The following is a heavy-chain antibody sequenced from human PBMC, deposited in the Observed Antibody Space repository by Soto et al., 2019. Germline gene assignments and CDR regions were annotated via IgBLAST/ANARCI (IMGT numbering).Heavy chain of an antibody. J-gene: IGHJ6*02. CDR2: INRNSGGT. CDR3: ARGGGGVIVVPGLDV. Sequence: AAVTVSGKACGCTFTGYYIHELRQAPGQGLEWMGWINRNSGGTYYAQNFEGRVTMTRDTSSSTAYMELSRLSSDDTATYYCARGGGGVIVVPGLDVWGQGTTVTVSS. CDR1: GCTFTGYY. D-gene: IGHD2-2*01. V-gene: IGHV1-2*02.